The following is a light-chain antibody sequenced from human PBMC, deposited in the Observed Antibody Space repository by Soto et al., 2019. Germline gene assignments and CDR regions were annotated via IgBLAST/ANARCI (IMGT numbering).Light chain of an antibody. J-gene: IGLJ1*01. CDR2: EVS. CDR3: SSYTSSSTYV. V-gene: IGLV2-14*01. Sequence: QSVLTQPAPVSGSPGQSITISCTGTSSDVGGYNYVSWYQQHPGKAPKLTIYEVSNRPSGVSNRFSGSKSGNTASLTISGRQAEEEADYYCSSYTSSSTYVFGTGTKLTV. CDR1: SSDVGGYNY.